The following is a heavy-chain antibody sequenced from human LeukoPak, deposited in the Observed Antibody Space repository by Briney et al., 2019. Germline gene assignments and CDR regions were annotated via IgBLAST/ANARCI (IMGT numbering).Heavy chain of an antibody. CDR2: INHSGST. J-gene: IGHJ3*02. CDR3: AREPSIVVVVAAAGDAFDI. Sequence: SETLSLTCAAYGGSFSGYYWSWIRQPPGKGLEWIGEINHSGSTNYNPSLKSRVTISVDTSKNQFSLKLSSVTAAGTAVYYCAREPSIVVVVAAAGDAFDIWGQGTMVTVSS. CDR1: GGSFSGYY. D-gene: IGHD2-15*01. V-gene: IGHV4-34*01.